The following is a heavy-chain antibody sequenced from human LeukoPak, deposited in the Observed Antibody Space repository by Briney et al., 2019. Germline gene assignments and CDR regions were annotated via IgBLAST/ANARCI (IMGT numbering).Heavy chain of an antibody. CDR3: ASYYDILSGYYPGPAFDI. D-gene: IGHD3-9*01. Sequence: SQTLSLTCSLYGGSISSRGSDWSWLRQHPGKGLEWFGYIYYKGSTYYNSSVKSRVTISVDTSKNQFSLKLSSVTAADTAVYYCASYYDILSGYYPGPAFDIWGQGTMVTVSS. J-gene: IGHJ3*02. V-gene: IGHV4-31*03. CDR2: IYYKGST. CDR1: GGSISSRGSD.